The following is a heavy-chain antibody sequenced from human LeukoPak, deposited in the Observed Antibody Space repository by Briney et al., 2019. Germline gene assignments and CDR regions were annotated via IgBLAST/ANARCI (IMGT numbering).Heavy chain of an antibody. J-gene: IGHJ4*02. CDR1: GYTFTGYY. D-gene: IGHD3-10*01. CDR3: ARGIRLPMVRGVITQY. Sequence: GASVKVSCKASGYTFTGYYMHWVRQAPGQGLEWMGWINPNSGGTNYAQKFQGRVTMTRDTSISTAYMELSRLRSDDTAVYYCARGIRLPMVRGVITQYWGQGTLVTVSS. V-gene: IGHV1-2*02. CDR2: INPNSGGT.